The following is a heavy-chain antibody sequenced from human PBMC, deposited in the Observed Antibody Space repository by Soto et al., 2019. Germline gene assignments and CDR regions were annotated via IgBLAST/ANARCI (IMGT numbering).Heavy chain of an antibody. V-gene: IGHV3-9*01. Sequence: GGSLRLSCAASGFSFDDYAMHWVRQAPGKGLEWVSGISWDSDTIAYADSVKGRFTISRDNAKNSLYLQMNSLRPDDTAFYYCAKPTDMVGLSSAFDIWGQGTMVTVSS. CDR3: AKPTDMVGLSSAFDI. CDR2: ISWDSDTI. CDR1: GFSFDDYA. J-gene: IGHJ3*02. D-gene: IGHD5-12*01.